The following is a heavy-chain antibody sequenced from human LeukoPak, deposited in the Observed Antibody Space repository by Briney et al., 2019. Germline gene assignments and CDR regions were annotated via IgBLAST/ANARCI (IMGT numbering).Heavy chain of an antibody. Sequence: PGGSLRLSCAASGFTFSSFTMNWVRQAPGKGLEWVSYFNSFSSTKSYADSVRGRFTISSDNAKNSLYLQMNSLRDEDTAVYYCATDKDYAFDYWGRGTLVTVSS. D-gene: IGHD4-17*01. CDR2: FNSFSSTK. V-gene: IGHV3-48*02. CDR1: GFTFSSFT. J-gene: IGHJ4*02. CDR3: ATDKDYAFDY.